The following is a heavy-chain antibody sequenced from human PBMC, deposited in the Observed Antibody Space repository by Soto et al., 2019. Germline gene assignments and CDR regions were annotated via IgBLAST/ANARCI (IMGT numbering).Heavy chain of an antibody. J-gene: IGHJ4*02. CDR3: APWLIAVAALDY. CDR1: GFSLSTSGVG. V-gene: IGHV2-5*02. CDR2: IYWDDYE. Sequence: QITLKESGPTLVKPTQTLTLTCTFSGFSLSTSGVGVGWIRQPPGKALEWLALIYWDDYEHYRPSLRSRLTISKDTSKNQVVLTMTNMDPVDTATYYCAPWLIAVAALDYWGQGTPVTVSS. D-gene: IGHD6-19*01.